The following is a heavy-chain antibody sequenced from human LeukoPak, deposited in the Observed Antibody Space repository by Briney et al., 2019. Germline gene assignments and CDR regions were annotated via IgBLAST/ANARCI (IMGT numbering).Heavy chain of an antibody. CDR1: GYTFTGYY. Sequence: ASVKVSCKASGYTFTGYYMHWVRQAPGQGLEWMGWINPNSGGTNYAQKFQGRVTMTRDTPISTAYMELSRLRSDDTAVYYCARALGSAAGTGAFDIWGQGTMVTVSS. CDR2: INPNSGGT. V-gene: IGHV1-2*02. CDR3: ARALGSAAGTGAFDI. J-gene: IGHJ3*02. D-gene: IGHD6-13*01.